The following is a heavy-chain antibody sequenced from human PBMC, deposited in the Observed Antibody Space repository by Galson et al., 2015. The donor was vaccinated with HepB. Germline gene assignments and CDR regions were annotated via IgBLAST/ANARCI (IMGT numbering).Heavy chain of an antibody. J-gene: IGHJ6*02. V-gene: IGHV3-23*01. Sequence: SLRLSCAASGFTFSSYAMSWVRQAPGKGLEWVSAISSSGGSTYYADSVKGRFTISRDNSKNTLYLQMNSLRAEDTAVYYCAKDWEATIFGWFGPADVWGQGTTVTVSS. CDR3: AKDWEATIFGWFGPADV. D-gene: IGHD3-3*01. CDR2: ISSSGGST. CDR1: GFTFSSYA.